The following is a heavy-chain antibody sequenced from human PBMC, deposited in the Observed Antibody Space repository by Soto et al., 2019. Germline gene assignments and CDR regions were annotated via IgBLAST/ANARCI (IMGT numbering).Heavy chain of an antibody. Sequence: QVHLQGSGPGLVKPSDTLSLTCAVSGYSIGSSNWWGWIRQPPGKGLEWIGYIYYSGSTYYNPSLKSRVTMSVDTSKNQFSLKLSSVTAVDTAVYYCARKRGVAAVYFDYWGQGTLVTVSS. CDR1: GYSIGSSNW. D-gene: IGHD6-25*01. V-gene: IGHV4-28*01. CDR2: IYYSGST. CDR3: ARKRGVAAVYFDY. J-gene: IGHJ4*02.